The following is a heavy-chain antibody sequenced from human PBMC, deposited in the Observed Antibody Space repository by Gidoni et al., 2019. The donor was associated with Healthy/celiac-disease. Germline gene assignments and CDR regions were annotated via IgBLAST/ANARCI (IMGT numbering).Heavy chain of an antibody. CDR2: IWYDGSNK. Sequence: VQLVESGGGVVQPGRSLRLSCAASGFTFSSYGLPWVRQAPGKGLEWVAVIWYDGSNKYYADSVKGRFTISRDNSKNTLYLQMNSLRAEDTAVYYCARDGNMADDAFDIWGQGTMVTVSS. CDR3: ARDGNMADDAFDI. V-gene: IGHV3-33*01. J-gene: IGHJ3*02. CDR1: GFTFSSYG. D-gene: IGHD1-26*01.